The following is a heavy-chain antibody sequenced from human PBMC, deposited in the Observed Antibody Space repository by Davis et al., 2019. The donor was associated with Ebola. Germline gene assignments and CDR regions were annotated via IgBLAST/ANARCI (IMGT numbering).Heavy chain of an antibody. J-gene: IGHJ4*02. D-gene: IGHD6-6*01. CDR3: ARTSTYSSSFPADFDY. CDR1: GGSISSHY. Sequence: PSETLSLTCTVSGGSISSHYWSWIRQPPGKGLEWIGYIYYSGSTNYNPSLKSRVTISVDTSKNQFSLKLSSVTAADTAVYYCARTSTYSSSFPADFDYWGQGTLVTVSS. CDR2: IYYSGST. V-gene: IGHV4-59*11.